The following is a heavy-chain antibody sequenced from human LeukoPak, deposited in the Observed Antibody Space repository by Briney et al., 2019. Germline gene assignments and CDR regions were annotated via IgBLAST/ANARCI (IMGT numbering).Heavy chain of an antibody. CDR3: AREFGYSYGHPFDY. Sequence: GGSLRLSCAAAGFTFSSYGMHWVRQAPGKGLEWVALIWYDGSNKYYADSVKGRFTISRDNSKNTLYLQMNSLRAEDTAVYYCAREFGYSYGHPFDYWGQGTLVTASS. J-gene: IGHJ4*02. V-gene: IGHV3-33*01. CDR2: IWYDGSNK. D-gene: IGHD5-18*01. CDR1: GFTFSSYG.